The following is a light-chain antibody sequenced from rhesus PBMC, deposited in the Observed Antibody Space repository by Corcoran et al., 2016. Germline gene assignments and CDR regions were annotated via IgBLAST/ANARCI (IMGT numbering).Light chain of an antibody. CDR3: QHYYDNPYR. Sequence: DIQMTQSPSSLSASVGDRVTITCRASENVKNYLKWYQQKPGKATKLRIYKASTMQSGVPSRFSGSGSGTDFTLTFSSLQPEDSAAYYSQHYYDNPYRFGQGTKVEIK. CDR1: ENVKNY. CDR2: KAS. V-gene: IGKV1-74*01. J-gene: IGKJ2*01.